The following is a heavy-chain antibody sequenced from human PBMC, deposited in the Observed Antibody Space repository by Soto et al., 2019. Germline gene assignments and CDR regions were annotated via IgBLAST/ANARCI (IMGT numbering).Heavy chain of an antibody. Sequence: GGSLRLSCAASGFTFISYGMHWVRQAPGKGLEWVAVIWYDGSNKYYADSVKGRFTISRDNSKNTLYLQMNSLRAEDTAVYYCARDSNQYNFWSGLNAFDIWGQGTMVTVSS. D-gene: IGHD3-3*01. CDR3: ARDSNQYNFWSGLNAFDI. CDR2: IWYDGSNK. J-gene: IGHJ3*02. V-gene: IGHV3-33*01. CDR1: GFTFISYG.